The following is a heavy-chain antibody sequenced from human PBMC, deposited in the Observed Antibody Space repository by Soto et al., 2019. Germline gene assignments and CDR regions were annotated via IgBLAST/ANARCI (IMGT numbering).Heavy chain of an antibody. CDR2: IYYTGST. V-gene: IGHV4-61*01. Sequence: SETLSLTCTVSGGSVSSGSYYWSWIRQPPGKGLEWIGYIYYTGSTNYNPSLKSRVTISVDTSKNQFSLRLSSVTAADTAVYYCARYRSSSGPNWFDPRGQGTLVTVSS. D-gene: IGHD6-6*01. CDR1: GGSVSSGSYY. J-gene: IGHJ5*02. CDR3: ARYRSSSGPNWFDP.